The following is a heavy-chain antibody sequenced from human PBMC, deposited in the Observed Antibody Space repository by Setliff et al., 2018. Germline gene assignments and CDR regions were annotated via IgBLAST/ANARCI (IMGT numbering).Heavy chain of an antibody. Sequence: ASVKVSCKASGSTFRSYAFAWVRQAPGQGLEWVGWISVYNGDTNYAQKFQGRVTLTTDTSTSTAYMELRTLTSDDSAFYYCARSPSVELVTIRTNAWFTYCGEGPLVTVSS. D-gene: IGHD2-8*01. V-gene: IGHV1-18*01. CDR3: ARSPSVELVTIRTNAWFTY. CDR1: GSTFRSYA. CDR2: ISVYNGDT. J-gene: IGHJ4*02.